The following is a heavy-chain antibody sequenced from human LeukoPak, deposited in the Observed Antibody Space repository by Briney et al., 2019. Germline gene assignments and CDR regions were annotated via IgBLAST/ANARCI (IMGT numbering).Heavy chain of an antibody. CDR2: INHSGST. Sequence: SETLSLTCAVYGGSFSGYYWSWIRQPPGKGLEWIGEINHSGSTNYNPSLKSRVTISVDTSKNQFSLKLSSVTAADTAVYYCARESGIAAAAPLGYWGQGTLVTVSS. CDR3: ARESGIAAAAPLGY. J-gene: IGHJ4*02. CDR1: GGSFSGYY. D-gene: IGHD6-13*01. V-gene: IGHV4-34*01.